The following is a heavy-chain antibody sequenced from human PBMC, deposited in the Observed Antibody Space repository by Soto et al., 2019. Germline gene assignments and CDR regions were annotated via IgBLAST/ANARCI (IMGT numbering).Heavy chain of an antibody. CDR1: GGSISGYY. Sequence: LSLTCSVSGGSISGYYWSWIRQAPGKGLEWIGYVYDTGSTSCNPSLQSRVTISVDTSKKQFSLSLRLVTAADTAVYFCARSIAVPSSHIDHWGQGTRVTVSS. CDR2: VYDTGST. D-gene: IGHD6-6*01. J-gene: IGHJ4*02. V-gene: IGHV4-59*01. CDR3: ARSIAVPSSHIDH.